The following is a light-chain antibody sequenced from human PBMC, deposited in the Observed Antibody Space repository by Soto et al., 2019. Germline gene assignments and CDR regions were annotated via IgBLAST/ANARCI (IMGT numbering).Light chain of an antibody. Sequence: QSVLTQPPSVSWAPGQSVTISCTGSSSNIGAGYDVHWYLQLPGTAPKLLIYGNTNRPSGVPDRFSGSKSGSSASLAITGLQVEDEADYYCQSHDSSLHASFFGTGTKVTVL. CDR3: QSHDSSLHASF. CDR1: SSNIGAGYD. J-gene: IGLJ1*01. V-gene: IGLV1-40*01. CDR2: GNT.